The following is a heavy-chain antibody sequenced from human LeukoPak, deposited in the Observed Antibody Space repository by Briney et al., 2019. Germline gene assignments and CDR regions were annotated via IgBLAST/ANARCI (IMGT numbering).Heavy chain of an antibody. J-gene: IGHJ4*02. CDR1: GGTFSSYA. CDR2: IIPIFGTA. V-gene: IGHV1-69*13. CDR3: ARDPRDQGKRYLDY. Sequence: SVKVSCKASGGTFSSYAISWVRQAPGQGLEWMGGIIPIFGTANYAQKFQGRVTITADESTSTAYMELSSLRSEDTAVYYCARDPRDQGKRYLDYWGQGTLVTVSS. D-gene: IGHD1-1*01.